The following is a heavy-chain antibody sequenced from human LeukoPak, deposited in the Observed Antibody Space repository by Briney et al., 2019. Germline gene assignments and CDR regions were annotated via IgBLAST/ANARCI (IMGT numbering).Heavy chain of an antibody. D-gene: IGHD3-22*01. CDR3: AREIKEARDSSGYYYVLRIDNWFDP. J-gene: IGHJ5*02. CDR2: IIPIFGTA. CDR1: GGTFSSYA. Sequence: SVKVSCKASGGTFSSYAISWVRQAPGQGLGWMGGIIPIFGTANYAQKFQGRVTITADESTSTAYMELSSLRSEDTAVYYCAREIKEARDSSGYYYVLRIDNWFDPWGQGTLVTVSS. V-gene: IGHV1-69*13.